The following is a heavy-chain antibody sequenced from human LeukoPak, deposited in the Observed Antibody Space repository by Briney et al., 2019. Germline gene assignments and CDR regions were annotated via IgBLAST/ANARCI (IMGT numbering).Heavy chain of an antibody. V-gene: IGHV1-8*01. Sequence: ASVKVSCKASGYTFTSYDINWVRQATGQGLEWMGWMNPNSGNTGYAQKFQGRVTMTRNTSISTAYMELSRLRSEDTGVYYCASPYGLGSYAFDIWGQGTMVTVSS. CDR2: MNPNSGNT. CDR3: ASPYGLGSYAFDI. D-gene: IGHD3-10*01. CDR1: GYTFTSYD. J-gene: IGHJ3*02.